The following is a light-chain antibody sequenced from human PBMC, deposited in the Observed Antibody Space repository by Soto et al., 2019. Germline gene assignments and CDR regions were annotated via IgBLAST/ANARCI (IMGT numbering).Light chain of an antibody. CDR2: KAS. CDR3: QQYNSFPT. CDR1: QSISSW. V-gene: IGKV1-5*03. Sequence: DIQMTQSPSTLSASVEDRVTITCRASQSISSWLAWYQQKPGKGPKILIYKASSLESGVPTRFSGSGSGTEFTLTISSLQPDDFATYYCQQYNSFPTFGQGTKVEIK. J-gene: IGKJ1*01.